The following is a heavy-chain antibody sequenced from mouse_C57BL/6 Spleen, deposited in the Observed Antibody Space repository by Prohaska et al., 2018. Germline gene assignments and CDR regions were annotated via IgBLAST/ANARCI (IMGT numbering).Heavy chain of an antibody. V-gene: IGHV1-39*01. J-gene: IGHJ1*03. Sequence: GKQSNGKSLEWIGVINPNYGTTSYNQKFKGKATLTVDQSSSTAYMQLNSLTSEDSAVYYCARMGLGHFDVWGTGTTITVSS. CDR3: ARMGLGHFDV. CDR2: INPNYGTT. D-gene: IGHD4-1*01.